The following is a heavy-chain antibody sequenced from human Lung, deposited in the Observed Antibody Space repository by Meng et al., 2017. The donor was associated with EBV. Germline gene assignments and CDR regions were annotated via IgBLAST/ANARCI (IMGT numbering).Heavy chain of an antibody. V-gene: IGHV1-2*04. CDR1: GYTFSDYY. CDR2: ISPNNGGT. Sequence: VQPFRSWVEVKTHGDSVKVSCKASGYTFSDYYIHWLRQAPGQGPEWMGWISPNNGGTNYAQKFQDWVTMTTDTSINTAYMELSRLTSDDTAVYYCAKEGERDLLPDYWGQGTLVTVSS. D-gene: IGHD1-26*01. CDR3: AKEGERDLLPDY. J-gene: IGHJ4*02.